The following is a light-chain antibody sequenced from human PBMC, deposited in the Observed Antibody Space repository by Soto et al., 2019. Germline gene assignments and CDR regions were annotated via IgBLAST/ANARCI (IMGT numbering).Light chain of an antibody. J-gene: IGKJ3*01. CDR3: QKYNSAPFT. V-gene: IGKV1-27*01. CDR2: EAS. Sequence: DIRMTQSPSSLSASVGARVTITCRAGKGISNNLAWYQQKPGKLPKLLIYEASTLQSGVPSRFSGSGFGTDFTLTISSLQPEDVAAYYCQKYNSAPFTFGPGTKVDIK. CDR1: KGISNN.